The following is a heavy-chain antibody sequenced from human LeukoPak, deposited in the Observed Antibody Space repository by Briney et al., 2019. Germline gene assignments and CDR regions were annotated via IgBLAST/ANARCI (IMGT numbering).Heavy chain of an antibody. Sequence: GGSLRLSCAASGFTFSSYAMHWVRQAPGKGLEWVAVISYDGTNKYYADSVKGRFTISRDNSKNTLYLQMNSLRAEDTAVYYCARVHWSGGGYFDYWGQGTLVTVPS. CDR2: ISYDGTNK. J-gene: IGHJ4*02. D-gene: IGHD3-10*01. CDR3: ARVHWSGGGYFDY. V-gene: IGHV3-30*04. CDR1: GFTFSSYA.